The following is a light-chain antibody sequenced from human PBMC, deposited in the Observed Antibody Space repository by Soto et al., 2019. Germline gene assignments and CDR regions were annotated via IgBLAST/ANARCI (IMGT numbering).Light chain of an antibody. CDR1: QSISTW. CDR3: QQYISFSLT. J-gene: IGKJ1*01. Sequence: DIQMTQSPSTLSASVGDRVTITCRASQSISTWLAWYQQKPGKAPKLLISKASSLESGVPSRFSGSGSGTEFTLTISSLQPDDFATYFCQQYISFSLTFGQGTKVEIK. V-gene: IGKV1-5*03. CDR2: KAS.